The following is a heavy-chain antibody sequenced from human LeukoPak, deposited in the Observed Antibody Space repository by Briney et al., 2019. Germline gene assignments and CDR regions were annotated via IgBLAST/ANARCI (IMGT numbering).Heavy chain of an antibody. CDR1: GFTVSNNY. CDR2: ISGSGDNT. J-gene: IGHJ4*02. CDR3: AKHKENYGDSCLDDY. D-gene: IGHD4-17*01. Sequence: GGSLRLSCAASGFTVSNNYMSWVRQAPGKGLEWVSVISGSGDNTYYADSVKGRLTISRDNSKNTLYLQMNSLRGEDTAVYYCAKHKENYGDSCLDDYWGQGTLVTVSS. V-gene: IGHV3-23*01.